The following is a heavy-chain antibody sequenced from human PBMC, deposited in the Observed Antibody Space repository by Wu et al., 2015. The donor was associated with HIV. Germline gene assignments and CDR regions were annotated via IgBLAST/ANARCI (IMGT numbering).Heavy chain of an antibody. CDR3: ARDGARRAAAGTRGGMDV. V-gene: IGHV1-2*02. CDR1: GYTFTGYY. D-gene: IGHD6-13*01. CDR2: INPNSGGT. Sequence: QVRLVQSGAEVKKPGASVKVSCKASGYTFTGYYMHWVRQAPGQGLEWMGWINPNSGGTNYAQKFQGRVTMTRDTSISTAYMELSRLRSDDTAVYYCARDGARRAAAGTRGGMDVWGQGTTVTVSS. J-gene: IGHJ6*02.